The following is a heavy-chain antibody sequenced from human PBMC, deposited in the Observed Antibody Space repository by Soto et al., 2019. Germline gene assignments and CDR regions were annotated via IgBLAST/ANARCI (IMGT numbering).Heavy chain of an antibody. J-gene: IGHJ4*02. CDR2: IYHSGTT. CDR1: GGSISSSNW. D-gene: IGHD2-15*01. Sequence: QVQLQESGPGLVKPSGTLSLTCAVSGGSISSSNWWSWVRQPPGKGLEWIGEIYHSGTTNYHPSLKSRVTISVDKSKNQFSLKLSSVTAADTAVYYCARDRCSGGSCYSGREWRYFDYLHQGTLVTVSS. CDR3: ARDRCSGGSCYSGREWRYFDY. V-gene: IGHV4-4*02.